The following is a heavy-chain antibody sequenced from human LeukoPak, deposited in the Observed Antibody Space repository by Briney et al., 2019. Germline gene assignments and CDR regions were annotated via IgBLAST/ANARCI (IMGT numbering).Heavy chain of an antibody. CDR3: ARDIDGIAAGGYDY. V-gene: IGHV3-53*01. CDR1: WFTVSSNY. D-gene: IGHD6-13*01. CDR2: IYSGGST. Sequence: GGSLRLSCAASWFTVSSNYMSWVRQAPGKGLEWVSVIYSGGSTYYADSVKGRFTISRDNSKNTLYLQMNSLRAEDTAVYYCARDIDGIAAGGYDYWGQGTLVTVSS. J-gene: IGHJ4*02.